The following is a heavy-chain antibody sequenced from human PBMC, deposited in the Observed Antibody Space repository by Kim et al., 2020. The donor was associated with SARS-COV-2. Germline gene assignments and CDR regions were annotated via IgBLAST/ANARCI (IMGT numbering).Heavy chain of an antibody. J-gene: IGHJ4*02. CDR3: ARHSYGSGSYYNARINPFDY. D-gene: IGHD3-10*01. Sequence: GESLKISCKGSGYSFTSYWIGWVRQMPGKGLEWMGIIYPGDSDTRYSPSFQGQVTISADKSISTAYLQWSSLKASDTAMYYCARHSYGSGSYYNARINPFDYWGQGTLVTVSS. CDR1: GYSFTSYW. V-gene: IGHV5-51*01. CDR2: IYPGDSDT.